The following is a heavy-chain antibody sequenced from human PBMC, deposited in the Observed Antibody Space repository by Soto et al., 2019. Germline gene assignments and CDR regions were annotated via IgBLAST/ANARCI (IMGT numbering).Heavy chain of an antibody. CDR3: ASGRDGGWSYYYYYGMEV. CDR2: ISYDGGNN. J-gene: IGHJ6*01. D-gene: IGHD6-19*01. CDR1: GFSFRSYA. Sequence: PGGSLRLSCASSGFSFRSYAMHCVRQSPGKWLEWMAVISYDGGNNYYAESVKGRFIISRDNSKNTLYLQMNSLRAEDTAVYYCASGRDGGWSYYYYYGMEVWEQGTTVIVSS. V-gene: IGHV3-30-3*01.